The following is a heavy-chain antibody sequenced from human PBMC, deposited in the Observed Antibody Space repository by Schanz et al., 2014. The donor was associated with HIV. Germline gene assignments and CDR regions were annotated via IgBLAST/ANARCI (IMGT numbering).Heavy chain of an antibody. CDR3: ARGEVATIEDKRGDYYYYYTMDV. Sequence: QVQLQESGPGLVKPSETLSLTCTVSGGSISSFYWGWIRQPPGRGLEWIGYIYYTGSTNYNPSLKSRVTISVDTSKNQFSLKLSSVTAADTAVYYCARGEVATIEDKRGDYYYYYTMDVWGQGTTVTVSS. CDR1: GGSISSFY. D-gene: IGHD5-12*01. CDR2: IYYTGST. V-gene: IGHV4-59*01. J-gene: IGHJ6*02.